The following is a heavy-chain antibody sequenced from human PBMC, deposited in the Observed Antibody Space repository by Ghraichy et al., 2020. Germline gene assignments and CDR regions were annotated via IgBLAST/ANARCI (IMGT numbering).Heavy chain of an antibody. CDR3: ARDLSKSSGSYWDYYYGMDV. CDR2: INSDGSST. CDR1: GFTFSSYW. J-gene: IGHJ6*02. D-gene: IGHD1-26*01. V-gene: IGHV3-74*01. Sequence: GGSLRLSCAASGFTFSSYWMHWVRQAPGKGLVWVSRINSDGSSTSYADSVKGRFTISRDNAKNTLYLQMNSLRAEDTAVYYCARDLSKSSGSYWDYYYGMDVWGQGTTVTVSS.